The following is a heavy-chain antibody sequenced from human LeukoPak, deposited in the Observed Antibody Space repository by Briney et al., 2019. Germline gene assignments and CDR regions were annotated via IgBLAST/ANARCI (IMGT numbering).Heavy chain of an antibody. CDR2: LSSHSGYT. Sequence: GGSLRLSCAASGFAFSTYIMNWVRQAPGKGLEWVSFLSSHSGYTYYADSVRGRFTVSRDNAKNSLYLQMNSLRAEDTAVYYCAREPDNWNYADYGGQGTLVTVSS. V-gene: IGHV3-21*01. J-gene: IGHJ4*02. CDR1: GFAFSTYI. CDR3: AREPDNWNYADY. D-gene: IGHD1-7*01.